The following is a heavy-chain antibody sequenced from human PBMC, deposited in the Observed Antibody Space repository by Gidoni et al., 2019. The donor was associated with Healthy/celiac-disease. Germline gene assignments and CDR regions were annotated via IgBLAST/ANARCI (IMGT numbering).Heavy chain of an antibody. J-gene: IGHJ4*02. CDR1: GWSFSGYY. V-gene: IGHV4-34*01. D-gene: IGHD6-6*01. CDR2: INHSGST. Sequence: QVQLQQWGAGLLKPSATLSLTCAVYGWSFSGYYWRWLRQPPGKGLEWIGEINHSGSTNYNTSLKSRVTISVDTSKNQFSLKLSSVTAADTAVYYCARERYLIAARLGFDYWGQGTLVTVSS. CDR3: ARERYLIAARLGFDY.